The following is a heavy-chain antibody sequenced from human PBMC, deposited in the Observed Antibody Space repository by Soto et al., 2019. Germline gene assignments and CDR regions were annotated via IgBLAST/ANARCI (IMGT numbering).Heavy chain of an antibody. Sequence: QVRLQESGPRLVKPSQTLSLTCSVSGASIRDGDYYWSWLRQPPGKGPEWIGIIDYTGGTQYNPTLTGAVSRSVDTSANQFSLKVNFVTATDSAVYYCARVGYGDYGRGYYFDFWGPGILVTVSS. V-gene: IGHV4-30-4*01. CDR3: ARVGYGDYGRGYYFDF. CDR2: IDYTGGT. J-gene: IGHJ4*02. D-gene: IGHD4-17*01. CDR1: GASIRDGDYY.